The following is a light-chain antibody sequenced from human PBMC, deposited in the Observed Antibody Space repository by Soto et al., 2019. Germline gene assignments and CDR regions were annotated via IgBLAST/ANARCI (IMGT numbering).Light chain of an antibody. CDR2: GNS. V-gene: IGLV1-40*01. CDR3: QSYDSSLSGYVV. Sequence: QSVLTQPPSVSGAPGQRVTISCTGSSSNIGAGYDVHWYQQLPGTATKLLIYGNSNRPSGVPDRVSGSKSGTSASLAIPGLQAEDEADYYCQSYDSSLSGYVVFGGGTKLTVL. J-gene: IGLJ2*01. CDR1: SSNIGAGYD.